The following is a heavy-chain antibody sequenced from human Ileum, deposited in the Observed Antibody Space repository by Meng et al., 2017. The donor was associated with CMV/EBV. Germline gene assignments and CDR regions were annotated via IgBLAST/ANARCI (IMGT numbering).Heavy chain of an antibody. CDR3: ARGYYYYDSRADI. CDR1: GYTFTSYD. CDR2: MNPNSGDT. Sequence: ASVKVSCKASGYTFTSYDINWVRQATGQGLEWMGRMNPNSGDTGYAQKFQGRVTLTRNTSITTAYMELSSLRSEDTAVYYCARGYYYYDSRADIWGQGTMVNGSS. V-gene: IGHV1-8*01. D-gene: IGHD3-22*01. J-gene: IGHJ3*02.